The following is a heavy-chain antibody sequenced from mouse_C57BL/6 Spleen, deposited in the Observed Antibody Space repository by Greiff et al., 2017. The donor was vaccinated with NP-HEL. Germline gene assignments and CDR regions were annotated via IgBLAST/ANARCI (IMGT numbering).Heavy chain of an antibody. D-gene: IGHD1-1*01. V-gene: IGHV1-82*01. Sequence: VQLVESGPELVKPGASVKISCKASGYAFSSSWMNWVKQRPGKGLEWIGRIYPGDGDTNYNGKFKGKATLTADKSSSTAYMQLSSLTSEDSAVYFCARSGGSRVWYFDVWGTGTTVTVSS. CDR1: GYAFSSSW. CDR3: ARSGGSRVWYFDV. CDR2: IYPGDGDT. J-gene: IGHJ1*03.